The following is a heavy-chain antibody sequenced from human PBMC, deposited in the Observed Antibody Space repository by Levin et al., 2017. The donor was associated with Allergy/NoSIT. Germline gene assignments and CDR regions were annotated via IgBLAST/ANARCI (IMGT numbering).Heavy chain of an antibody. V-gene: IGHV4-34*01. CDR3: ARGQVGAFDI. J-gene: IGHJ3*02. D-gene: IGHD3-10*01. CDR2: INHSGST. CDR1: GGSFSGYY. Sequence: ESLKISCAVYGGSFSGYYWSWIRQPPGKGLEWIGEINHSGSTNYNPSLKSRVTISVDTSKNQFSLKLSSVTAADTAVYYCARGQVGAFDIWGQGTMVTVSS.